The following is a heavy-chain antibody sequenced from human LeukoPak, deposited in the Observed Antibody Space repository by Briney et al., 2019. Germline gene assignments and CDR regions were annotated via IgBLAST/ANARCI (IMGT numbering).Heavy chain of an antibody. CDR1: GFTFSSYS. J-gene: IGHJ3*02. CDR3: ARAADYDFWSGLDAFDI. CDR2: ISSSSSTI. Sequence: TGGSLRLSCAASGFTFSSYSMNWVRQAPGKGLEWVSYISSSSSTIYYADSVKGRFTISRDNAKNSLYLQMNSLRDEDTAVYYCARAADYDFWSGLDAFDIWGQGTMVTVSS. V-gene: IGHV3-48*02. D-gene: IGHD3-3*01.